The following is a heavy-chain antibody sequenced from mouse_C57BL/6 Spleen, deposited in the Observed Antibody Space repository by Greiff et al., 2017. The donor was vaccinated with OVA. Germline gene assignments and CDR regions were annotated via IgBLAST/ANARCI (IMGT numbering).Heavy chain of an antibody. D-gene: IGHD2-4*01. Sequence: EVKLMESGGGLVKPGGSLKLSCAASGFTFSSYAMSWVRQTPEKRLEWVATISDGGSYTYYPDNVKGRFTISRDNAKNNLYLQMSHLKSEDTAMYYCARVYDYDVFDYWGQGTTLTVSS. CDR1: GFTFSSYA. CDR3: ARVYDYDVFDY. CDR2: ISDGGSYT. J-gene: IGHJ2*01. V-gene: IGHV5-4*03.